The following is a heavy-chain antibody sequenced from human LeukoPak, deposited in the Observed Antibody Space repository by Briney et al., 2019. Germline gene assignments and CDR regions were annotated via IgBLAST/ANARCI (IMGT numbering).Heavy chain of an antibody. CDR3: ARERGDYDSSGYDAFDI. V-gene: IGHV4-59*01. CDR1: GVSISSYY. CDR2: IYYSGST. D-gene: IGHD3-22*01. Sequence: PSETLSLTCTVSGVSISSYYWSWIRQPPGKGLEWIGYIYYSGSTNYNPSLKSRVTISVDTSKNQFSLKLSSVTAADTAVYYCARERGDYDSSGYDAFDIWGQGTMVTVSS. J-gene: IGHJ3*02.